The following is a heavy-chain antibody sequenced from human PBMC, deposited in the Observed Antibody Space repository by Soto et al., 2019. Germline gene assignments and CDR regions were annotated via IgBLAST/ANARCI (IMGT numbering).Heavy chain of an antibody. CDR1: GDSIHSSNW. D-gene: IGHD2-8*02. Sequence: QVQLQESGPGLVKPSGTLSLTCAVSGDSIHSSNWWSWVRQPPGKGLEWIGEIYHSGTINYNPSLKSRSSISLDKSKNQFSLKLNSVTAADPAVYFCASSKGPTVLVDYWGQGALVTVSS. V-gene: IGHV4-4*02. CDR2: IYHSGTI. J-gene: IGHJ4*02. CDR3: ASSKGPTVLVDY.